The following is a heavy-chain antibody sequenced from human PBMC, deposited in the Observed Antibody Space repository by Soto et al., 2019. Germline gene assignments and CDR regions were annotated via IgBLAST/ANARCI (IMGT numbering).Heavy chain of an antibody. CDR2: TYYRSRWYS. V-gene: IGHV6-1*01. CDR1: GDTVSSNSVA. D-gene: IGHD2-15*01. Sequence: PSQTLSLTCVGSGDTVSSNSVAWNWVRQSPSRGLEWLGRTYYRSRWYSDYAVSVRSRIDINADTSKNQVSLQLNSVTPEDTAVYYCARSEEDSDYYYYGMDAWGQGTTVTVS. J-gene: IGHJ6*02. CDR3: ARSEEDSDYYYYGMDA.